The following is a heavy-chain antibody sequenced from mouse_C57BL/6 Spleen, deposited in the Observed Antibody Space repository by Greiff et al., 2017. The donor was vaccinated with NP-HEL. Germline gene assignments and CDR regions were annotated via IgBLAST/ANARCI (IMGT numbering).Heavy chain of an antibody. CDR1: GYTFTSYW. V-gene: IGHV1-52*01. D-gene: IGHD1-1*01. J-gene: IGHJ4*01. CDR2: IDPSDSET. CDR3: ARGVYYGSSYEYYAMDY. Sequence: QVQLQQPGAELVRPGSSVKLSCKASGYTFTSYWMQWVKQRPIQGLEWIGNIDPSDSETHYNQKFKDKATLTVDKSSSTAYMQLSSLTSEDSAVYYCARGVYYGSSYEYYAMDYWGQGTSVTVAS.